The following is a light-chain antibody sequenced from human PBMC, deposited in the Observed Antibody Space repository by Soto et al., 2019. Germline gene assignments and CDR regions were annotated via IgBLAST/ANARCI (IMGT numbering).Light chain of an antibody. CDR3: QQYGISQNT. V-gene: IGKV3-20*01. J-gene: IGKJ2*01. Sequence: ETVMTQSPGTLSLSPGERATLSCRASQSVSSGYLAWYQQKPGQAPRLLIFGASNRATGIPDRFTGSGSGTDLTLTISRLEPEDFAVYYCQQYGISQNTFGQGTKLEIK. CDR1: QSVSSGY. CDR2: GAS.